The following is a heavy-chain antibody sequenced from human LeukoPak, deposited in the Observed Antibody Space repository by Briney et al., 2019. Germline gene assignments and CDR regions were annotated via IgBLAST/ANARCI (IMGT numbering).Heavy chain of an antibody. CDR3: ATMNWNDGGYYFDY. CDR1: GASINSGSYY. D-gene: IGHD1-1*01. J-gene: IGHJ4*02. CDR2: IYTTGST. V-gene: IGHV4-61*02. Sequence: PSQTLSLTCTVSGASINSGSYYWAWIRQPAGKGLEWIGRIYTTGSTNYNPSLKSRVTVSVDTSKNQFSLKLSSVTAADTAVYYCATMNWNDGGYYFDYWGQGTLATVSS.